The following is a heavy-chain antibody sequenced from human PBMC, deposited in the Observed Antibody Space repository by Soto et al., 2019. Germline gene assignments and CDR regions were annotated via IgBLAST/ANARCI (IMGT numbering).Heavy chain of an antibody. V-gene: IGHV1-69*13. CDR1: GVTFSSYA. CDR3: ATYSSSSLWFDP. CDR2: IIPIFGTA. Sequence: SVKVSCKASGVTFSSYAISWVRQAPGQGLEWMGGIIPIFGTANYAQKFQGRVTITADESTSTAYMELSSLRSEDTAVYYCATYSSSSLWFDPWGQGTLVTVSS. J-gene: IGHJ5*02. D-gene: IGHD6-6*01.